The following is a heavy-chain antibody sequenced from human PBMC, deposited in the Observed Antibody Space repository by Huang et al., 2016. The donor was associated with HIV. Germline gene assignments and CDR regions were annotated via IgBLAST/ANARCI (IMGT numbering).Heavy chain of an antibody. CDR3: ARGQGGYYYYYMDV. J-gene: IGHJ6*03. V-gene: IGHV4-34*01. CDR1: GGAVSGYY. CDR2: INDSDRT. Sequence: QVQLQQWGAGLLRPPETLSLTCAVYGGAVSGYYGTRVRQPHRKGLEWSGKINDSDRTNSNPSLQSRVTVSVDTSRNQCSLTLTSVTAADTAVYYCARGQGGYYYYYMDVWGKGTTVTVSS.